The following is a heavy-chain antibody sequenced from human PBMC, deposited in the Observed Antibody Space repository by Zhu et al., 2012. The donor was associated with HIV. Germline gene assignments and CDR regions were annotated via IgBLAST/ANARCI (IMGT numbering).Heavy chain of an antibody. CDR1: GGSISSGDYY. Sequence: QVQLEESGPGLVKPSQTLSLSCTVSGGSISSGDYYWSWIRQSPGKGLEWIGYIYYSGSTYYNPSLKSRVTISLDTSKNQFSLRLSSVTAADTAVYYXAREGRDGYNDYWGQGTLVHRLL. V-gene: IGHV4-30-4*01. J-gene: IGHJ4*02. D-gene: IGHD5-24*01. CDR3: AREGRDGYNDY. CDR2: IYYSGST.